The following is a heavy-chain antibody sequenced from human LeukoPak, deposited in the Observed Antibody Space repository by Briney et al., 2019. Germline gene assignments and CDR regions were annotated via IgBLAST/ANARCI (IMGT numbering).Heavy chain of an antibody. D-gene: IGHD4-17*01. CDR2: IYTSGST. Sequence: SETLSLTCTVSGSSISSGSYYWSWIRQPAGKGLEWIGRIYTSGSTNYNPSLKSRVTISVDTSKNQFSLKLSSVTAADTAVYYCARDLDYGDYGYFDYWGQGTLVTVSS. V-gene: IGHV4-61*02. CDR3: ARDLDYGDYGYFDY. J-gene: IGHJ4*02. CDR1: GSSISSGSYY.